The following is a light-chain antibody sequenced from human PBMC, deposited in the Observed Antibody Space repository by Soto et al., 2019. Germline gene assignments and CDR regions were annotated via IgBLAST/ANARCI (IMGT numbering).Light chain of an antibody. Sequence: DIVMTQSPLSLPVTPGEPASISCRSSQSLLHSNGYNSLDWYLQKPGQSPQLLIYLGSNRPSGVPDRVSGSGSVTDFTLKITIVEAADVGVCYCKQSLQLLSTFCPGTKVEIK. CDR3: KQSLQLLST. CDR1: QSLLHSNGYNS. CDR2: LGS. V-gene: IGKV2-28*01. J-gene: IGKJ3*01.